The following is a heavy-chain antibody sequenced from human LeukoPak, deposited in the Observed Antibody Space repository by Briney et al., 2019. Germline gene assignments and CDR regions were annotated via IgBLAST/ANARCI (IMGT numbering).Heavy chain of an antibody. CDR1: GYTVTGYS. V-gene: IGHV1-2*02. CDR2: INPKSVGT. J-gene: IGHJ4*02. CDR3: ARAWDIVVYRIDY. Sequence: ASVKVSCKASGYTVTGYSMHSVRQAPGQGLGWMGCINPKSVGTNYAQKFQGRVTLTRDTSLSTAYMELSRLSSDDTAVYYCARAWDIVVYRIDYWGQGTLVTVSS. D-gene: IGHD2-2*01.